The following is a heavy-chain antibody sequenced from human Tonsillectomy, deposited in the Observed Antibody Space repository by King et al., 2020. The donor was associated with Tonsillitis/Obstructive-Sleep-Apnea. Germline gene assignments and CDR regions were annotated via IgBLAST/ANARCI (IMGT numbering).Heavy chain of an antibody. Sequence: VQLVESGGGVVQPGRSLRLSCAASGFTFSSYGMHWVRQAPGKGLEWVAVIWYDGSNKYYADSVKGRFTISRDNSKNTLYLQMNSLRAEDTAVYYCARYPVSGSMYWFDPRGQGTLVPGSS. V-gene: IGHV3-33*01. CDR1: GFTFSSYG. D-gene: IGHD1-26*01. CDR3: ARYPVSGSMYWFDP. J-gene: IGHJ5*02. CDR2: IWYDGSNK.